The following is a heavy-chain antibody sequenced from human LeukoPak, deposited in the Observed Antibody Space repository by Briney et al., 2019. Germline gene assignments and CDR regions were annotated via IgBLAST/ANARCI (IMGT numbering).Heavy chain of an antibody. D-gene: IGHD5-18*01. Sequence: GGSLRLSCAASGFTFSSYWMSWVRQAPGKGLEWVANIKQDGSEKYYVDSVKGRFTISRDNAKNSLYLQMNSLRAQDTDVYYCASQDTAMVRSSDRYYYYYGMDVWGQGTTVTVSS. CDR2: IKQDGSEK. CDR3: ASQDTAMVRSSDRYYYYYGMDV. J-gene: IGHJ6*02. V-gene: IGHV3-7*01. CDR1: GFTFSSYW.